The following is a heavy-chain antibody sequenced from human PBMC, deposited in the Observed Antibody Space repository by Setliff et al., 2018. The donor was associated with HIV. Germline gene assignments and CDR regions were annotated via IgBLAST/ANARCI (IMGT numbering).Heavy chain of an antibody. V-gene: IGHV4-59*01. CDR3: ARVATGPESFDI. CDR1: GVSISSYY. D-gene: IGHD3-9*01. Sequence: SETLSLTCTVSGVSISSYYWSWIRQPPGKGLEYIGYIYSNGGTNYNPSLKSRVTISVDTSKNQFSLKLSSVTAADTAVYYCARVATGPESFDIWGQGTMVTVS. CDR2: IYSNGGT. J-gene: IGHJ3*02.